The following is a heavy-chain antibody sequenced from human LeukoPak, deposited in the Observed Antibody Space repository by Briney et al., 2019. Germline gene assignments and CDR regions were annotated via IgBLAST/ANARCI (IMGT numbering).Heavy chain of an antibody. D-gene: IGHD5-24*01. V-gene: IGHV3-30-3*01. J-gene: IGHJ4*02. CDR2: ISYDGSNK. CDR1: GFTFSSYA. CDR3: ARDGGWLQLEYYFDY. Sequence: PGRSLRLSCSASGFTFSSYAMHWVRQAPGKGLEWVAVISYDGSNKYYADSVKGRFTISRDNSKNTLYLQMNSLRAEDTAVYYCARDGGWLQLEYYFDYWGQGTLVTVSS.